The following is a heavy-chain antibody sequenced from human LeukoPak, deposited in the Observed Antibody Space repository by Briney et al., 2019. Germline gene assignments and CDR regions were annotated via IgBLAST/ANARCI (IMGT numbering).Heavy chain of an antibody. CDR1: GFTFSSYG. CDR3: ARAGRYYDSSGWDAFDI. Sequence: GGSVRLSCAASGFTFSSYGMHWVRQAPGKGLEWVAVIWYDGSNKYYADSVKGRFTISRDNSKNTLYLQMNSLRAEDTAVYYCARAGRYYDSSGWDAFDIWGQGTMVTVSS. D-gene: IGHD3-22*01. J-gene: IGHJ3*02. CDR2: IWYDGSNK. V-gene: IGHV3-33*01.